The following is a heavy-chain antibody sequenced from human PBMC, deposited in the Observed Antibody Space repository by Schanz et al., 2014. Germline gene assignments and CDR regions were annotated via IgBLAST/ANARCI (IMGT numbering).Heavy chain of an antibody. CDR2: NIHVLGVT. CDR3: ARGGVEMATSRDAFDL. J-gene: IGHJ3*01. CDR1: GGTFVTFF. D-gene: IGHD3-10*01. Sequence: QVHLVQSGAEVKEPGSSVKVSCKPSGGTFVTFFFTWVRQAPGQGLEWMGRNIHVLGVTNYAQKFQGRLTITVDQSKTTAFMELSSLTSEDTALYYCARGGVEMATSRDAFDLWGQGTMVTVS. V-gene: IGHV1-69*04.